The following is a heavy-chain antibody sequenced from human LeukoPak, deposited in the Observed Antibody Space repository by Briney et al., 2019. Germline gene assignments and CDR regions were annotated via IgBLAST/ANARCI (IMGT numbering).Heavy chain of an antibody. Sequence: GGSLRLSCAASGFTFSSYAMHWVRQAPGKGLEWVAVISYDGSNKYYADSVKGRFTISRDNSKNTLYLQMNSLRAADTAVYYCARTKGIVIPVYDYWGQGTLVTVSS. J-gene: IGHJ4*02. V-gene: IGHV3-30*04. CDR1: GFTFSSYA. CDR3: ARTKGIVIPVYDY. CDR2: ISYDGSNK. D-gene: IGHD3-16*02.